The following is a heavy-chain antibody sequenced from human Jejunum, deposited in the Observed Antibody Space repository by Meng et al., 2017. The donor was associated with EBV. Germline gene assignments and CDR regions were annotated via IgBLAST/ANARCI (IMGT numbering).Heavy chain of an antibody. Sequence: EVQLLELGEGSVQPGGSLRLSCAASGFTFSTSDMSWVRQAPGMGLQWVSGITYSGGTTYYADSVKGRFTISRDNSKNTVSLQMNSLRAEDTAVYYCAKESSATKFFDYWGQGTLVTVSS. V-gene: IGHV3-23*01. D-gene: IGHD3-22*01. CDR1: GFTFSTSD. CDR2: ITYSGGTT. J-gene: IGHJ4*02. CDR3: AKESSATKFFDY.